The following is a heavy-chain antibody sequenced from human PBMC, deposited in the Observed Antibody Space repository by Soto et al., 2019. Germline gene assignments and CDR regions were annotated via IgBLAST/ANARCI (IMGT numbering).Heavy chain of an antibody. Sequence: SETLSLTCSMSGDSYSISTYSWSWIRQPPGKGLEWIGYIFHGGSTYYNPSLRSRVTISVDRSRTQFSLKMSSVTAADTAVYYCARGRVVVPAAVMFNCLDPWGQGALVTVSS. V-gene: IGHV4-30-2*01. J-gene: IGHJ5*02. D-gene: IGHD2-2*01. CDR3: ARGRVVVPAAVMFNCLDP. CDR1: GDSYSISTYS. CDR2: IFHGGST.